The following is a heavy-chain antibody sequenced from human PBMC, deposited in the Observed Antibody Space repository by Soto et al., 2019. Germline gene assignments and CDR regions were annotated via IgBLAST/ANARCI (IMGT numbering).Heavy chain of an antibody. CDR2: SNHVGST. CDR1: GGSFSAFY. D-gene: IGHD5-18*01. V-gene: IGHV4-34*01. J-gene: IGHJ4*02. CDR3: ARVLIAGVTTD. Sequence: QVQLQQWGAGLLKPSETLSLTCAVYGGSFSAFYWSWIRQPPGKGLEWIGESNHVGSTNYNPSLKSRVTMSVDPSKNQCSLRLTSVTAADTAVYYCARVLIAGVTTDWGQGTLVIVSS.